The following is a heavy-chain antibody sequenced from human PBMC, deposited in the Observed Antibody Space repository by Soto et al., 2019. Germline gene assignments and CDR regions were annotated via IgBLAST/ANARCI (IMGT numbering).Heavy chain of an antibody. J-gene: IGHJ4*02. CDR1: GYTLTELS. Sequence: ASVKVSCKVSGYTLTELSIHWVRQAPGQGLEWMGTVNPSGGHTTYAQHFLGRVTMTRDTSTSTLYMELTSLTSDDTAIYYCARGGHVVVVTAALDYWGQGTLVTVSS. CDR2: VNPSGGHT. V-gene: IGHV1-46*01. CDR3: ARGGHVVVVTAALDY. D-gene: IGHD2-21*02.